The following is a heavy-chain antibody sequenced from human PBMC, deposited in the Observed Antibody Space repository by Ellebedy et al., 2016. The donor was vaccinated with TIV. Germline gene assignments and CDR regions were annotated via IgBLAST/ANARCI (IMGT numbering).Heavy chain of an antibody. Sequence: PGGSLRLSCAASGFTFSRYWMSWVRQAPGKGLECVADIKQDGSDKNYVDSVKGRFIISRDNAKNSLYLEMNSLRAEDTAVYYCARGTAMAVWGQGTTITVS. V-gene: IGHV3-7*03. CDR3: ARGTAMAV. J-gene: IGHJ6*02. CDR2: IKQDGSDK. CDR1: GFTFSRYW.